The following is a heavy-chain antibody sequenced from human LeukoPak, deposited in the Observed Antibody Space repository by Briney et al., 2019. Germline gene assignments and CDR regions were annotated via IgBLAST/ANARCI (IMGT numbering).Heavy chain of an antibody. CDR1: GFTFDDYA. CDR3: ANERGY. CDR2: ISWNSGSI. J-gene: IGHJ4*02. V-gene: IGHV3-9*01. Sequence: GGSLRLSCAASGFTFDDYATHWVRQAPGKGLEWVSGISWNSGSIGYADSVKGRFTISRDNAKNSLYLQMNSLRAEDTALYYCANERGYWGQGTLVTVSS.